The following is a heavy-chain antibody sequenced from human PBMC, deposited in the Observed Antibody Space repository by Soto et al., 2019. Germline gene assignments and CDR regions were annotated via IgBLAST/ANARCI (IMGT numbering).Heavy chain of an antibody. D-gene: IGHD4-17*01. V-gene: IGHV4-34*01. CDR3: ARVGYGGNSGDY. CDR2: ISHSGST. J-gene: IGHJ4*02. CDR1: GGSFSGYY. Sequence: QVQLQQWGAGLLKPSETLSLTCAVYGGSFSGYYWSWIRQPPGKGLEWIGEISHSGSTKYNPSLESQVTISVDTSKNQFSLKRSSVTAADTAVYYCARVGYGGNSGDYWGQGTLVTVSS.